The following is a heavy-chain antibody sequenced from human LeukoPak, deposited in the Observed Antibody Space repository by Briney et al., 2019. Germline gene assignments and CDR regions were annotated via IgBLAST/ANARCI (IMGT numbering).Heavy chain of an antibody. V-gene: IGHV1-18*04. Sequence: ASVKVSCKASGYTFTSYGISWVRQAPGQGLEWMGWISAYNGNTNYAQKLQGRVIMTTDTSTSTAYMELRSLRSDDTAVYYCAGNKCSGGSCYSRWFDPWGQGTLVTVSS. CDR3: AGNKCSGGSCYSRWFDP. CDR1: GYTFTSYG. J-gene: IGHJ5*02. D-gene: IGHD2-15*01. CDR2: ISAYNGNT.